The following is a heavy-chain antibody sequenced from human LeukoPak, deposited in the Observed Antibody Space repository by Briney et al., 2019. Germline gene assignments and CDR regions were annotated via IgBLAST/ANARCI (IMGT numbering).Heavy chain of an antibody. Sequence: QPGGSLRLSCAASGFTFSSYGMSWVRQAPGKGLEWVSAISGSGGSTYYADSVKGRFTISRDNYKNTLYLQMNSLRAEDTAVYYCAREYSSGWYIPTFDYWGQGTLVTVSS. V-gene: IGHV3-23*01. J-gene: IGHJ4*02. CDR2: ISGSGGST. D-gene: IGHD6-19*01. CDR3: AREYSSGWYIPTFDY. CDR1: GFTFSSYG.